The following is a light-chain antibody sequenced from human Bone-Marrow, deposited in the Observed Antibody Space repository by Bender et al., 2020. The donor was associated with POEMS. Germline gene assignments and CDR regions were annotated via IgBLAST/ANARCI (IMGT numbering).Light chain of an antibody. V-gene: IGLV1-40*01. CDR3: QSYDNSLGGWV. Sequence: QSVLTQPPSVSGAPGQRVTISCTGTSSDVAGYNYVSWYQQHPGKAPKLLIYGYNNRPSGVPDRFSGSKSGTSASLAITGLQAEDEGDYYCQSYDNSLGGWVFGGGTKLTVL. CDR2: GYN. J-gene: IGLJ3*02. CDR1: SSDVAGYNY.